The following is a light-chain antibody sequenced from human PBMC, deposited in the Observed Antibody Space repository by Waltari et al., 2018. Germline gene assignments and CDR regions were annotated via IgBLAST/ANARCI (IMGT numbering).Light chain of an antibody. CDR2: EVR. V-gene: IGLV2-14*01. CDR3: SSYTNTFVV. J-gene: IGLJ2*01. CDR1: SSDIGAYNY. Sequence: QSALTQPASVSGSPGQSITISCTGSSSDIGAYNYVSWYQQFPDEAPKLLIYEVRNRPSGVSSRFSGSKSGNTASLTSSGIQAEDEAHYYCSSYTNTFVVFGGGTKLTVL.